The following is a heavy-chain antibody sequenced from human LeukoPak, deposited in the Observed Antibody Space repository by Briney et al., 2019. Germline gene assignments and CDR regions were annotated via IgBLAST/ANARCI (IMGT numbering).Heavy chain of an antibody. J-gene: IGHJ4*02. CDR2: ITKGGGVV. CDR1: GFAFSDYY. Sequence: GGSLRLSCAASGFAFSDYYMSWIRQAPGKGLECIAYITKGGGVVSYADSVKGRFTISRDNAENSLYLQMNSLRAEDTALYYCAKAPDYYDSSGYLDYWGQGTLVTVSS. CDR3: AKAPDYYDSSGYLDY. D-gene: IGHD3-22*01. V-gene: IGHV3-11*01.